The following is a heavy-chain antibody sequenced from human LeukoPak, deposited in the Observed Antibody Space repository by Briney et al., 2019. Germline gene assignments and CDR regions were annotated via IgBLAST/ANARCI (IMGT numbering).Heavy chain of an antibody. Sequence: ASVKVSCKASGGTFSSYAISWVRQAPGQGLEWMGGIIPIFGTANYAQKFQGRVTITADKSTSTAYMELSSLRSEDTAVYYCARDYGYGDYYFDYWGQGTLVTVSS. D-gene: IGHD4-17*01. V-gene: IGHV1-69*06. CDR3: ARDYGYGDYYFDY. CDR1: GGTFSSYA. CDR2: IIPIFGTA. J-gene: IGHJ4*02.